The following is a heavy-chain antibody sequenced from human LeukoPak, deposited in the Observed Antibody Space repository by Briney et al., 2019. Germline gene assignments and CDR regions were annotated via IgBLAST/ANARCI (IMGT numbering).Heavy chain of an antibody. CDR3: AKDLTPSYYYYGMDV. Sequence: PGGSLRLSYAASGFTFSSYGMHWVRQAPGKGLEWVAVISYDGSNKYYADSVKGRFTISRDNYKNTLYLQMNSLRAEDTAVYYCAKDLTPSYYYYGMDVWGQGTTVTVSS. CDR1: GFTFSSYG. J-gene: IGHJ6*02. V-gene: IGHV3-30*18. CDR2: ISYDGSNK.